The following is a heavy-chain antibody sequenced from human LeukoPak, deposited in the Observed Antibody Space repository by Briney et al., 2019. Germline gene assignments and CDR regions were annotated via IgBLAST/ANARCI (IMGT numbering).Heavy chain of an antibody. J-gene: IGHJ4*02. Sequence: ASVKVSCKASGYTFTGYYMHWVRQAPGQGLEWMGWINPNSGGTNYAQKFQGRVTMTRDTSISTAYMELSRLRSDDTAVYYCARDRQDSSGSYYGIDCWGQGTLVTVSS. CDR3: ARDRQDSSGSYYGIDC. D-gene: IGHD1-26*01. V-gene: IGHV1-2*02. CDR2: INPNSGGT. CDR1: GYTFTGYY.